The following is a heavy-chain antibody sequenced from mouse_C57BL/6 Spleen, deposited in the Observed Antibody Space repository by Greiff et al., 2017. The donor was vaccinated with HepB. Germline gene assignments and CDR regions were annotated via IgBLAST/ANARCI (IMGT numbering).Heavy chain of an antibody. V-gene: IGHV5-9*01. D-gene: IGHD2-10*02. J-gene: IGHJ3*01. CDR1: GFTFSSYT. Sequence: EVKVVESGGGLVKPGGSLKLSCAASGFTFSSYTMSWVRQTPEKRLEWVATISGGGGNTYYPDSVKGRFTISRDNAKNTLYLQMSSLRSEDTALYYCARHGYGNYPWFAYWGQGTLVTVSA. CDR3: ARHGYGNYPWFAY. CDR2: ISGGGGNT.